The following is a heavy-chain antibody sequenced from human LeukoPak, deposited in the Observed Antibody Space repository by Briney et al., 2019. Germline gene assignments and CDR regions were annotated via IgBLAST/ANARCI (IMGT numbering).Heavy chain of an antibody. CDR2: IYYSGST. V-gene: IGHV4-30-4*01. CDR3: AKQSGSFHFDY. CDR1: GGSISSGDYY. D-gene: IGHD1-26*01. Sequence: SGTLSLTCTVSGGSISSGDYYWSWIRQPPGKGLEWIGYIYYSGSTYYNPSLKSRVTISVDTSKNQFSLKLSSVTAADTAVYYCAKQSGSFHFDYWGQGTLVTVSS. J-gene: IGHJ4*02.